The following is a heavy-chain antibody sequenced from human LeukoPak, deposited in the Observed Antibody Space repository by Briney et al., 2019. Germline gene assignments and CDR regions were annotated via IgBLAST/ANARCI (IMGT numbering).Heavy chain of an antibody. J-gene: IGHJ4*02. V-gene: IGHV3-7*03. CDR3: ARAGARSSDRWWYDY. Sequence: GGSLRLSCAASGFIFSSYYMTWVRQVPGKGLEWVANINPDGSEKNYVDSAKGRFTISRDNARNSLYLQMNSLRAEDTALYYCARAGARSSDRWWYDYWGQGTLVTVSS. CDR2: INPDGSEK. CDR1: GFIFSSYY. D-gene: IGHD2-15*01.